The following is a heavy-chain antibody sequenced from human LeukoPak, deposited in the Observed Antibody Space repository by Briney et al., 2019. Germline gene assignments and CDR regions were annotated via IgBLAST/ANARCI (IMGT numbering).Heavy chain of an antibody. V-gene: IGHV3-48*03. CDR3: ASNGTVTTRGGDY. Sequence: GGSLRLSCAASGFTFSSYEMNWVRQAPGKGLEWVSYISSSGSTRYYADSVKGLFTISRDNAKNTVYLQMNRLRAEDTAVYYCASNGTVTTRGGDYWGQGTLVTVSS. CDR1: GFTFSSYE. D-gene: IGHD4-17*01. CDR2: ISSSGSTR. J-gene: IGHJ4*02.